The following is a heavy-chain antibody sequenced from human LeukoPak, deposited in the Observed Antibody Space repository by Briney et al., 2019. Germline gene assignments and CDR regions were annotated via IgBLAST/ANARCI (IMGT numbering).Heavy chain of an antibody. CDR2: IIPIFGTA. CDR1: GGTFSSYA. V-gene: IGHV1-69*05. J-gene: IGHJ4*02. CDR3: ASGPGSGYYYLDY. Sequence: SVKVSCKASGGTFSSYAISWVRQAPGQGLEWMGGIIPIFGTANYAQEFQGRVTITTDESTSTAYMELSSLRSEDTAVYYCASGPGSGYYYLDYWGQGTLVTVSS. D-gene: IGHD3-22*01.